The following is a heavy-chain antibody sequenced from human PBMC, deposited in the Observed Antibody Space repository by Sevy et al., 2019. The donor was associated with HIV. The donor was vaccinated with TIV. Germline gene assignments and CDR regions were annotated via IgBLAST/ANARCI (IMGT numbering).Heavy chain of an antibody. CDR3: ARHGRYCSSTSCSDYYYYYGMDV. CDR2: IYPGDSDP. Sequence: GESLKISCKGSGYSFTSYWIGWVRPMPGKGLEWMGIIYPGDSDPRYSPSFQGQVTISADKSVITAYLQWSSLKASDTAMYYCARHGRYCSSTSCSDYYYYYGMDVWGQGTTVTVSS. D-gene: IGHD2-2*01. V-gene: IGHV5-51*01. CDR1: GYSFTSYW. J-gene: IGHJ6*02.